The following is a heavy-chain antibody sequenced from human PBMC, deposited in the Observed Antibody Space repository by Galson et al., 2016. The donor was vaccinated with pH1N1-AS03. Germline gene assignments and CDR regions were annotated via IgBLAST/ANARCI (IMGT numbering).Heavy chain of an antibody. CDR1: GFPFSNYA. CDR2: ISARGGST. D-gene: IGHD4-17*01. CDR3: AKVYGDYGDYYYYMDV. Sequence: SLRLSCAASGFPFSNYAMSWVRQAPGKRLEWVSGISARGGSTYYADSVKGRFTVSRDNSKNTLYVQMNSLKVEDTAVYYRAKVYGDYGDYYYYMDVWGKGTAVTVSS. J-gene: IGHJ6*03. V-gene: IGHV3-23*01.